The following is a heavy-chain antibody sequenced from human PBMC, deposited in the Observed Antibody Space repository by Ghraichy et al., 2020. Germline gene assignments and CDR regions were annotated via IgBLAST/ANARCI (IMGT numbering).Heavy chain of an antibody. Sequence: GGSLRLSCAASGFSFALYSMNWVRQAPGKALEWVSSIDTTSKYIYYTHSVRGRFTISRDNADNSLYLQMNDLRVEETAVYFCVRVLCRGGGCFQRFDGFHIWGQGTMVTVSS. V-gene: IGHV3-21*01. CDR3: VRVLCRGGGCFQRFDGFHI. CDR2: IDTTSKYI. CDR1: GFSFALYS. J-gene: IGHJ3*02. D-gene: IGHD2-15*01.